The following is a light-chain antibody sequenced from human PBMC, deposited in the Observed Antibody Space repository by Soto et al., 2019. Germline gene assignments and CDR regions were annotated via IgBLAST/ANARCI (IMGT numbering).Light chain of an antibody. V-gene: IGKV3-15*01. J-gene: IGKJ1*01. Sequence: EIVMTQSPATLSVSPGERATLSCRASESVGSNLAWYQQKPGQPPRLLISGASTRATGIPARFSGSGSGTEFTLTISSLQSEDFAVYYCQQYNKWPRTFGQGTKVDIK. CDR2: GAS. CDR3: QQYNKWPRT. CDR1: ESVGSN.